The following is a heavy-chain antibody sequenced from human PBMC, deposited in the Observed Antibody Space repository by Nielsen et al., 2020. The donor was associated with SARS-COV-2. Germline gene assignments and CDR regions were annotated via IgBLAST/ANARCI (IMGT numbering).Heavy chain of an antibody. Sequence: KVSCKGSGYSFTSYWISWVRQMPGKGLEWMGRIDPSDSYTNYSPSFQGQVTISADKSISTAYLQWSSLKASDTAMYYCARHRPICSSTSCYANYYYGMDVWGQGTTVTVSS. J-gene: IGHJ6*02. V-gene: IGHV5-10-1*04. CDR3: ARHRPICSSTSCYANYYYGMDV. D-gene: IGHD2-2*01. CDR1: GYSFTSYW. CDR2: IDPSDSYT.